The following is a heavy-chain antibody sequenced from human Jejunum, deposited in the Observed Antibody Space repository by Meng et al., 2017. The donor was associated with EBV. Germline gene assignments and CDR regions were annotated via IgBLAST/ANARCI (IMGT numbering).Heavy chain of an antibody. CDR3: ARYGSGSSALDP. CDR2: ISASNGDT. Sequence: QLKPGLSGTEVKKSGASVKVSCKASGYTFTRYGISWVRQAPGQGLEWMGWISASNGDTNYAQKFQGRFTMYTETSTNTAYMELGSLRSDDTAVYYCARYGSGSSALDPWGQGTLVTVSS. CDR1: GYTFTRYG. D-gene: IGHD3-10*01. V-gene: IGHV1-18*04. J-gene: IGHJ5*02.